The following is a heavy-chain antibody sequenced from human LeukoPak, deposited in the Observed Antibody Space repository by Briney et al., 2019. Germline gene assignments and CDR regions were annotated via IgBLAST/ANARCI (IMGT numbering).Heavy chain of an antibody. D-gene: IGHD6-19*01. CDR1: GYTFTNYG. CDR2: ISAYANT. Sequence: ASVTVSCKASGYTFTNYGISWVRQAPGQGLEWMGWISAYANTNYAQKLQGRVTMTTDTSTSTAYMELGNLRSDDTAIYYCARGGTSGWRTPNDDYWGQGTLVTVSS. J-gene: IGHJ4*02. CDR3: ARGGTSGWRTPNDDY. V-gene: IGHV1-18*01.